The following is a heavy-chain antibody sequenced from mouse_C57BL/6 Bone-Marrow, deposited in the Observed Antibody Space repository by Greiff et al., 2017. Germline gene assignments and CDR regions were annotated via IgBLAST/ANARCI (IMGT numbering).Heavy chain of an antibody. Sequence: EVKLMESGPGLAKPSQTLSLTCSVTGYSITSDYWNWIRKFPGNKLEYMGYISYSGSTYYNPSLKSRISITRDTSKNQYYLQLNSVTTYDTATYYCARNPSIYYYGTWYFDVWGTGTTVTVSS. CDR2: ISYSGST. D-gene: IGHD1-1*01. J-gene: IGHJ1*03. CDR3: ARNPSIYYYGTWYFDV. V-gene: IGHV3-8*01. CDR1: GYSITSDY.